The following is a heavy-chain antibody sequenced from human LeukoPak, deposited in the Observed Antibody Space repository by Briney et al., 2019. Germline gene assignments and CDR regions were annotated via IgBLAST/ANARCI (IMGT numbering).Heavy chain of an antibody. D-gene: IGHD6-13*01. CDR3: ARGIAAAPTVNYYYYYYMDV. CDR2: IIPIFGTA. J-gene: IGHJ6*03. CDR1: GGTFSSYA. Sequence: SVKVSCKASGGTFSSYAISWVRQAPGQGLEWMGGIIPIFGTANYAQKFQGRATITADKSTSTAYMELSSLRSEDTAVYYCARGIAAAPTVNYYYYYYMDVWGKGTTVTVSS. V-gene: IGHV1-69*06.